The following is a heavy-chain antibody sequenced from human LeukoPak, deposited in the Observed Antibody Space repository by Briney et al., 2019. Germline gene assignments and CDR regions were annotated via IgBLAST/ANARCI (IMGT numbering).Heavy chain of an antibody. V-gene: IGHV3-66*01. CDR2: IYSGGST. CDR1: GFTVSSNY. J-gene: IGHJ4*02. CDR3: ARDIGYSNDDKRFSNYFDY. D-gene: IGHD4-11*01. Sequence: SGGSLRLSCAASGFTVSSNYMSWVRQAPGKGLEWVSVIYSGGSTYYADSVKGRFTISRDNSKNTLYLQMNSLRAEDTAVYYCARDIGYSNDDKRFSNYFDYWGQGTLVTVSS.